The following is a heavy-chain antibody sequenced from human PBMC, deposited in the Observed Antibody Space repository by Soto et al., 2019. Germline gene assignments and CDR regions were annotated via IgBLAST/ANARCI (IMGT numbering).Heavy chain of an antibody. D-gene: IGHD2-8*01. V-gene: IGHV4-34*01. J-gene: IGHJ6*02. CDR1: GGSFSGYY. CDR3: ARGQRYCTNGVCYRLSYGMDV. CDR2: INHSGST. Sequence: SETLSLTCAVYGGSFSGYYWSWIRQPPGKGLEWIGEINHSGSTNYNPSLKSRVTISVDTSKNQFSLKLSSVTAADTAVYYCARGQRYCTNGVCYRLSYGMDVWGQGTTVTVYS.